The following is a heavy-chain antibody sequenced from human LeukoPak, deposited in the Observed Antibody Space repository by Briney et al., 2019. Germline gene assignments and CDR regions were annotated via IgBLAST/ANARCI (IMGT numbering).Heavy chain of an antibody. CDR2: ITGSGAFT. CDR3: AKRSAESSGYFDY. CDR1: GLTLIKNS. V-gene: IGHV3-23*01. Sequence: GRSRRLSCAVSGLTLIKNSMTWDRPAPGKGLEWVSAITGSGAFTDYADSVKGRFTISRDNSKSTLYLQMNSLRAEDTAVYYCAKRSAESSGYFDYWGQGTRVTVSS. J-gene: IGHJ4*02. D-gene: IGHD6-19*01.